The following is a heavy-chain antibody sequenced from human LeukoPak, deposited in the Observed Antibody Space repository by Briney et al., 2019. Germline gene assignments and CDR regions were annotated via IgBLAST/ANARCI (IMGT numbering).Heavy chain of an antibody. V-gene: IGHV3-30*02. J-gene: IGHJ6*02. CDR2: IWYDGSNK. CDR3: AKTAGTYYYYYGMDV. D-gene: IGHD6-13*01. CDR1: GFTFSNYG. Sequence: GGSLRLSCAASGFTFSNYGMHWVRQAPGKGLEWVAVIWYDGSNKYYADSVKGRFTISRDNSKNTLYLQMNSLRAEDTAVYYCAKTAGTYYYYYGMDVWGQGTTVTVSS.